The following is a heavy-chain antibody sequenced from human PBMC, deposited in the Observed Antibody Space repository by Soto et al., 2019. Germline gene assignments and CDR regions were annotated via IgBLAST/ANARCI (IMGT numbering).Heavy chain of an antibody. V-gene: IGHV4-39*01. CDR2: LYYSRST. CDR3: ASLYTQYSDYDQIGKIDY. CDR1: GGSISSSSYY. J-gene: IGHJ4*02. D-gene: IGHD5-12*01. Sequence: QLQLQESGPGLVKPSETLSLTCTVSGGSISSSSYYWGWIRQPPGKGLEWIGSLYYSRSTCHTPSLKTRVTISVATSKNQCSLKLSSVTAADTAVYYCASLYTQYSDYDQIGKIDYWGQGTLVTVSS.